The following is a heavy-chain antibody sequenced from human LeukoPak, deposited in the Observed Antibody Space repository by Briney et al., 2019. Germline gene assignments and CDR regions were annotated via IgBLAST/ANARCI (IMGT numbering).Heavy chain of an antibody. V-gene: IGHV1-46*01. D-gene: IGHD3-10*01. J-gene: IGHJ4*02. Sequence: ASVKVSCKASGNTFTNYYMHWVRQAPGQGLEWMGIINPSGDYRSYARKFQGRVTMTRDTCSSTVYMELTSLRSEDTAVYYCARDQYGLGNYYYYYFDYWGQGTLVTVSS. CDR2: INPSGDYR. CDR1: GNTFTNYY. CDR3: ARDQYGLGNYYYYYFDY.